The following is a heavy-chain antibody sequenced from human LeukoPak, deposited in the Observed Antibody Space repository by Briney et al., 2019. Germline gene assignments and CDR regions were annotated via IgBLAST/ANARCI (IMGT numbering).Heavy chain of an antibody. V-gene: IGHV3-23*01. D-gene: IGHD6-13*01. CDR3: AKDGAADDAFDI. Sequence: GGSLRLSCAASGFTFSSYAMSWVRQAPGKGLEWVSAISGSGGSTYYADSVKGRFTISRDNSKNTLYLQMNSPRAEDTAVYYCAKDGAADDAFDIWGQGTMVIVSS. CDR1: GFTFSSYA. CDR2: ISGSGGST. J-gene: IGHJ3*02.